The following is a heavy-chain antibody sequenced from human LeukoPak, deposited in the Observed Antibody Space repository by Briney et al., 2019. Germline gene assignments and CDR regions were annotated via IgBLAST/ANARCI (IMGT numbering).Heavy chain of an antibody. CDR1: GYTXTGYY. D-gene: IGHD3-10*01. CDR2: INPNSGGT. V-gene: IGHV1-2*02. J-gene: IGHJ4*02. CDR3: ARGDYYGSGSYLPPHFDY. Sequence: ASVKVSCKASGYTXTGYYMHGVRQAPGQGLEWMGWINPNSGGTNYAQKFQGRVTMTRDTSISTAYMELSRLRSDDTAVYYCARGDYYGSGSYLPPHFDYWGQGALVTVSS.